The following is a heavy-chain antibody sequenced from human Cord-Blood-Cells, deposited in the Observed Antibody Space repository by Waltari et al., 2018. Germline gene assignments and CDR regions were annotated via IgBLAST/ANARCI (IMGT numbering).Heavy chain of an antibody. J-gene: IGHJ3*02. CDR3: ARDPRPTEDAFDI. D-gene: IGHD4-4*01. Sequence: EVQLVESGGGLVKPGGSLRLSCAASGFTFSSYSMNWVRQAPGKGLEWVSSISSISSYIYYADSVKGRFTISRDNAKNSLYLQMNSLRAEDTAVYYCARDPRPTEDAFDIWGEGTMVTVSS. CDR1: GFTFSSYS. V-gene: IGHV3-21*01. CDR2: ISSISSYI.